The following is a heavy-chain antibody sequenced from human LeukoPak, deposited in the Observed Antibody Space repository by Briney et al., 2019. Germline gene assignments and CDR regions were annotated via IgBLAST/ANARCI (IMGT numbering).Heavy chain of an antibody. Sequence: SETLSLTCTVSGGSISSYYWSWIRQPPGKGLEWIGYIYYSGSTNYNPSLKSRVTISVDTSKNQFSLKLSSVTAADTAVYYCARVAYYDSSGADAFDIWGQGTMVTVSS. D-gene: IGHD3-22*01. J-gene: IGHJ3*02. CDR1: GGSISSYY. V-gene: IGHV4-59*01. CDR2: IYYSGST. CDR3: ARVAYYDSSGADAFDI.